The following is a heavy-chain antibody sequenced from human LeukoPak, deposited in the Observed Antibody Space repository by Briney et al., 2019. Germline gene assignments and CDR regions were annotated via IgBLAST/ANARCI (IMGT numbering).Heavy chain of an antibody. CDR2: ISGSAGST. CDR1: GFTFSSYA. Sequence: PGGSLRLSCAASGFTFSSYAMNWVRQAPGKGLEWVSTISGSAGSTYYADSVKGRFTISRDNTKNSLYLQMNSLRAEDTAVYYCARDPLHWNDGVDDAFDIWGQGTMVTVSS. J-gene: IGHJ3*02. CDR3: ARDPLHWNDGVDDAFDI. D-gene: IGHD1-1*01. V-gene: IGHV3-23*01.